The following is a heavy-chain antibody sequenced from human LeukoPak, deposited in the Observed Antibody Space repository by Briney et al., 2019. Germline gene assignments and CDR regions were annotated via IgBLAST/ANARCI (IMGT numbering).Heavy chain of an antibody. Sequence: GGSLRLSCAASGFTFSSYEMNWVRQAPGKGLEWVSYISSSGSTIYYADSVKGRFTISRDNAKNSLYLQMNGLRAEDTAVYYCARIGMENQWLVPKDYYYYMDVWGKGTTVTISS. CDR1: GFTFSSYE. D-gene: IGHD6-19*01. J-gene: IGHJ6*03. CDR3: ARIGMENQWLVPKDYYYYMDV. CDR2: ISSSGSTI. V-gene: IGHV3-48*03.